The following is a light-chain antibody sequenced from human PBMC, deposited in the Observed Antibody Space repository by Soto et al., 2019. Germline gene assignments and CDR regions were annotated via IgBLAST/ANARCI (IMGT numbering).Light chain of an antibody. V-gene: IGLV1-47*01. CDR2: RDN. J-gene: IGLJ2*01. Sequence: QSVLTQPPSASGTPGQRVTISCSGSSSNIGSNYVYWYQQVSGTAPKLLIYRDNQRPSGVPDRFSGSKSGTSASLAISGLRSEDEADYYCVTWDDSLSALFGGGTKVTVL. CDR3: VTWDDSLSAL. CDR1: SSNIGSNY.